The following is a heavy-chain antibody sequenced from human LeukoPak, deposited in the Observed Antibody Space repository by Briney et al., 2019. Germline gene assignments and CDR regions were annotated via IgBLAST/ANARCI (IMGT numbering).Heavy chain of an antibody. J-gene: IGHJ4*02. CDR2: IIPIFGTA. D-gene: IGHD3-22*01. CDR1: GGTFSSYA. Sequence: GASVKVSCKASGGTFSSYAISWVRQAPGQGLEWMGRIIPIFGTANYAQKFQGRVTITTDESTSTAYMELSSLRSEDTAVYYCAGMGSSGYYYAYWGQGTLVTVSS. CDR3: AGMGSSGYYYAY. V-gene: IGHV1-69*05.